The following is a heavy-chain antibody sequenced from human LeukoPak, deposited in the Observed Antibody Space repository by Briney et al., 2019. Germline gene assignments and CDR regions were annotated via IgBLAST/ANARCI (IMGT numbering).Heavy chain of an antibody. CDR1: GFTVTNNY. CDR2: IYSGGNT. J-gene: IGHJ5*02. V-gene: IGHV3-53*01. D-gene: IGHD2-21*02. Sequence: GGSLRLSCAASGFTVTNNYMSWVRQAPGKGLEWVSVIYSGGNTYYADSVKGRFTISRDNSKNMLYLQMNSLRAEDTAVYYCVRELWGGDLPRFDPWGQGTLVTVPS. CDR3: VRELWGGDLPRFDP.